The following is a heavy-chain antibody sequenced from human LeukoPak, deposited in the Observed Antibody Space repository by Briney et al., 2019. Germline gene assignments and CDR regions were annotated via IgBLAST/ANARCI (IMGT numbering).Heavy chain of an antibody. Sequence: GASVKVSCKASGYTFTSYGISWVRQAPGQGLEWMGWISAYNGNTNYAQKLQGRVTMTTDTSTSTAYMELRSLRSDDTAVYYCARVVSLSSGWTNDAFDIWGQGTMVTVSS. CDR3: ARVVSLSSGWTNDAFDI. D-gene: IGHD6-19*01. CDR1: GYTFTSYG. J-gene: IGHJ3*02. V-gene: IGHV1-18*01. CDR2: ISAYNGNT.